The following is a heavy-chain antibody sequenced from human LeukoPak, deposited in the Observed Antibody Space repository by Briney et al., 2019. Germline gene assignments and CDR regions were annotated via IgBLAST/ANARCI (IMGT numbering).Heavy chain of an antibody. CDR3: VRDICNAGRCYLELDY. D-gene: IGHD2-15*01. CDR1: GFTFSTYD. J-gene: IGHJ4*02. Sequence: GGSLRLSCAASGFTFSTYDLHWVRQATGKGLEWDSGIGPAGDTYYSVSVKGRFTISRENAKNSLYLQMNGLRAGDTAVYYCVRDICNAGRCYLELDYWGQGTLVTVSS. V-gene: IGHV3-13*01. CDR2: IGPAGDT.